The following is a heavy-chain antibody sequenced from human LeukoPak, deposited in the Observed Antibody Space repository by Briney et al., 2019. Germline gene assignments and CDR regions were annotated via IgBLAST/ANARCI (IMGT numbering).Heavy chain of an antibody. Sequence: GGSLRLSCAASGFSFSSYGMYWVRQAPGKGLEWVAFIRYDGSNKYYADSVKGRFTISRDNSKNTLYLQMNSLRVEDTAVYYCAREGYNWNYSRYYYYMDVWGKGTTVTVSS. CDR2: IRYDGSNK. D-gene: IGHD1-7*01. V-gene: IGHV3-30*02. CDR3: AREGYNWNYSRYYYYMDV. J-gene: IGHJ6*03. CDR1: GFSFSSYG.